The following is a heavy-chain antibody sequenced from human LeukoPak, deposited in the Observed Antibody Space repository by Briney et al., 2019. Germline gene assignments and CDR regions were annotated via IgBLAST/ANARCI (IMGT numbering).Heavy chain of an antibody. J-gene: IGHJ4*02. CDR2: INHSGST. V-gene: IGHV4-34*01. Sequence: SETLSLTCAVYGGSFSDYFWSWIRQPPGKGLEWIGEINHSGSTYSNPSLRSRVTISVDRSKNQFSLKLTSVTAADTAVYYCARQLALWGDQSKSFDYWGQGTPVTVSS. D-gene: IGHD3-16*01. CDR1: GGSFSDYF. CDR3: ARQLALWGDQSKSFDY.